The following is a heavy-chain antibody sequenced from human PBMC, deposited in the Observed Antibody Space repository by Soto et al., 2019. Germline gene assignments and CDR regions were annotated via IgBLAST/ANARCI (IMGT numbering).Heavy chain of an antibody. CDR1: GYSFSNFW. V-gene: IGHV5-51*01. D-gene: IGHD3-9*01. Sequence: PGESLKISCGASGYSFSNFWIGWVRQMPGKGLEWMGIIYPGDSDTRYSPSFQGQVTISVDKSITTAYLQWRSLKASDTAMYYCARVGDISDYFDYWGQGTLVTVSS. J-gene: IGHJ4*02. CDR2: IYPGDSDT. CDR3: ARVGDISDYFDY.